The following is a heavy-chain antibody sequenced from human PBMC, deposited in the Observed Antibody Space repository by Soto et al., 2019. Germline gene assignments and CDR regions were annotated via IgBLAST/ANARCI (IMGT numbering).Heavy chain of an antibody. D-gene: IGHD1-26*01. CDR2: ISAYIGNI. CDR3: ARVVGAVFDNWFDP. CDR1: GYTFTSYR. J-gene: IGHJ5*02. V-gene: IGHV1-18*01. Sequence: ASVKVSCKASGYTFTSYRISWVRQAPGHGPEWMRWISAYIGNINYAQHLQGRVTMTTGTSTSIAYLELRSRRFHDTAVYYCARVVGAVFDNWFDPWG.